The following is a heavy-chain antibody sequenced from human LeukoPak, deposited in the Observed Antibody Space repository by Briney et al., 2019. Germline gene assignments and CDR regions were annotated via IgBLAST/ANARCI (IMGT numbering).Heavy chain of an antibody. J-gene: IGHJ4*02. Sequence: GGSLRLSCAASGFTFSSYSMNWVRQAPGKGLEWVSSISNSSYIYYADLVKGRFNISRDNAKNSLYLQMNSLRAEDTAVYYCARVLLWFGEPYFDYWGQGTLVTVSS. V-gene: IGHV3-21*01. CDR2: ISNSSYI. D-gene: IGHD3-10*01. CDR1: GFTFSSYS. CDR3: ARVLLWFGEPYFDY.